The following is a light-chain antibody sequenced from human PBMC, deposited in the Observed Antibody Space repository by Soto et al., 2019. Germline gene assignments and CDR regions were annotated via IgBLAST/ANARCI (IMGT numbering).Light chain of an antibody. Sequence: EIVLTQSPGPLSLSPGERVTLSCRATQSVSSNSLAWYLQKPGQAPRLLIYGASSMATGIPDRFSGSGSGTDFTLTISRLELEDFAVYYCQHYGSSPPNTCGQGTKLEI. CDR3: QHYGSSPPNT. V-gene: IGKV3-20*01. J-gene: IGKJ2*01. CDR2: GAS. CDR1: QSVSSNS.